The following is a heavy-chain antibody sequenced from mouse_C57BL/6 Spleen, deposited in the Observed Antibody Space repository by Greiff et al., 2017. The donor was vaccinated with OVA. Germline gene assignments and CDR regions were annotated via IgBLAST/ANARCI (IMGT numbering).Heavy chain of an antibody. CDR3: ARDPAQATRYFDY. CDR1: GFTFSSYA. J-gene: IGHJ2*01. Sequence: EVMLVESGGGLVKPGGSLKLSCAASGFTFSSYAMSWVRQTPEKRLEWVATISDGGSYTYYPDNVKGRFTISRDNAKNNLYLQMSHLKSEDTAMYYCARDPAQATRYFDYWGQGTTLTVSS. CDR2: ISDGGSYT. D-gene: IGHD3-2*02. V-gene: IGHV5-4*01.